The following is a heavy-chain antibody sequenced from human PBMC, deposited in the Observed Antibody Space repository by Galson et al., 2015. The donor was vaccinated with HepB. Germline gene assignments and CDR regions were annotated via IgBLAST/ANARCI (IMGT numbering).Heavy chain of an antibody. Sequence: SLRLSCAASGFPFSSYAMSWVRQAPGKGLVWVSAIPGRADRTYYTDSVRGRFTISRDNSKNTLYLQMNSLRADDTAVYYCAKESPYCSSTSCRKYYFDYWGLGTLVTVSS. CDR1: GFPFSSYA. CDR2: IPGRADRT. D-gene: IGHD2-2*01. CDR3: AKESPYCSSTSCRKYYFDY. V-gene: IGHV3-23*01. J-gene: IGHJ4*02.